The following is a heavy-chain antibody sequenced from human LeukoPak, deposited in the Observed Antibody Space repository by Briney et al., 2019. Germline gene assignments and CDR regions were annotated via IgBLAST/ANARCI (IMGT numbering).Heavy chain of an antibody. CDR2: MNPNSGNT. CDR1: GYTFTSYD. V-gene: IGHV1-8*01. CDR3: AGGREKPHPFDY. J-gene: IGHJ4*02. Sequence: ASVKVSCKASGYTFTSYDINWVRQATGQGLEWMGWMNPNSGNTGYAQKFQGRVTMTRNTSISTAYTELSSLRSEDTAVYYCAGGREKPHPFDYWGQGTLVTVSS.